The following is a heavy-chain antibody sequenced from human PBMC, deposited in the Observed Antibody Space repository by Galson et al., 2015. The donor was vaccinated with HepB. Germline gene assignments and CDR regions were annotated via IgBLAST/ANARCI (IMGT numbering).Heavy chain of an antibody. D-gene: IGHD7-27*01. CDR3: ARGLTGDGWFDP. J-gene: IGHJ5*02. CDR1: FSSCA. CDR2: IIPIFGTA. V-gene: IGHV1-69*01. Sequence: FSSCAISWVRQAPGQGLEWMGGIIPIFGTANYAQKFQGRVTITADESTSTAYMELSSLRSEDTAVYYCARGLTGDGWFDPWGQGTLVTVSS.